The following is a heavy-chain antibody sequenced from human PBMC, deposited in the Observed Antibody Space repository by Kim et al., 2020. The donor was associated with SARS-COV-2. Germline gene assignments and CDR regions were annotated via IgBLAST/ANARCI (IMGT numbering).Heavy chain of an antibody. CDR1: GYTFPSYV. J-gene: IGHJ6*02. D-gene: IGHD6-6*01. CDR3: ARNGKRIAGRRYFSYRKAMDV. CDR2: INTATDNT. Sequence: ASVKVSCKTSGYTFPSYVFSGVRPAPGKGLDGMGWINTATDNTKNAQSFQGGISVTTVTPPPTAYMELRGLRPDDTAVYCCARNGKRIAGRRYFSYRKAMDVWGPGPAVIVSS. V-gene: IGHV1-18*01.